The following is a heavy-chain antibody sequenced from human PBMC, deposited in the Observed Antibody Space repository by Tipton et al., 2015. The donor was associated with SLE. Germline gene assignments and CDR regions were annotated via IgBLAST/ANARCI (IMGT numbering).Heavy chain of an antibody. CDR2: IIPILGIA. V-gene: IGHV1-69*09. D-gene: IGHD6-13*01. J-gene: IGHJ5*02. Sequence: QLVQPGAEVKKPGSSVKVSCKASGGTFSCYTISWVRQAPGQGLEWMGRIIPILGIANYAQKFQGRVTITADKSTSTAYMELRSLRSDDTAVYYCASEVAAAGTGDLWGQGTLVTVSS. CDR1: GGTFSCYT. CDR3: ASEVAAAGTGDL.